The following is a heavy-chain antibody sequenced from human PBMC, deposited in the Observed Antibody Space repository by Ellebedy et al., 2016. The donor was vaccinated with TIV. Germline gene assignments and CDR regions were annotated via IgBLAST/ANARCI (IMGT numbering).Heavy chain of an antibody. V-gene: IGHV3-23*01. CDR3: AKVVGTGMIVVVIMHFDY. Sequence: PGGSLRLSCAASGFTFSSYAMSWVRQAPGKGLEWVSAISGSGGSTYYADSVKGRFTISRDNSKNTLYLQMNSLRAEDTAVYYCAKVVGTGMIVVVIMHFDYWGQGTLVTVSS. J-gene: IGHJ4*02. CDR1: GFTFSSYA. D-gene: IGHD3-22*01. CDR2: ISGSGGST.